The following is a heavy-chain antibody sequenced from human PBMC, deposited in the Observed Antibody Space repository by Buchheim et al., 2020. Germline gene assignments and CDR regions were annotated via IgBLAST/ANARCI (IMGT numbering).Heavy chain of an antibody. D-gene: IGHD2-15*01. J-gene: IGHJ3*01. CDR3: ARERLEAPASRGFAFDL. CDR2: IKHDGSEK. CDR1: AFTFRNHW. Sequence: EVQLVESGGDLVQPGGSLRLSCAASAFTFRNHWMSWVRQAPGKGLEWVANIKHDGSEKNYGGFVGGRFTISRDNAKNTLYLHMNSLRHEDTAVYLCARERLEAPASRGFAFDLWGQGT. V-gene: IGHV3-7*03.